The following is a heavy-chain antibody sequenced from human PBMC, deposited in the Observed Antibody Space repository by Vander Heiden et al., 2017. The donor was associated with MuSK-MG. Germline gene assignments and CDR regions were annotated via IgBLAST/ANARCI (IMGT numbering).Heavy chain of an antibody. J-gene: IGHJ5*02. CDR3: AKGRKTPKTAPLGWFDP. V-gene: IGHV3-23*01. D-gene: IGHD1-26*01. CDR2: VRANGGRT. CDR1: GLPFSSFA. Sequence: VQLLESGGHVGQPGGSLRLSCTASGLPFSSFAMNWVRHSPGKGLEWVSGVRANGGRTFYADSVKGRFTISRANSMNTLYLQMDSLTAEDTAIYFCAKGRKTPKTAPLGWFDPWGQGTLVTVSP.